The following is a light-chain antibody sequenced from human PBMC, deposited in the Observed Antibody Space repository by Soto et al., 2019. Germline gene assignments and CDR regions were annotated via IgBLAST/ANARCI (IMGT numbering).Light chain of an antibody. CDR1: QSISSW. CDR2: KAT. Sequence: DIQMTQSPSTLSASVGDRVTITCRASQSISSWVAWYQQKPGKAPKLMIYKATSLESGVPSRFSGSGSGTELTLTISSLQPDAFATYYCQQYDSYLTFGGGTKVEIK. CDR3: QQYDSYLT. V-gene: IGKV1-5*03. J-gene: IGKJ4*01.